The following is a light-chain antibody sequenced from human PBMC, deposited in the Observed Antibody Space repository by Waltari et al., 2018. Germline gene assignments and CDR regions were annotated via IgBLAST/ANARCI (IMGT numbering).Light chain of an antibody. V-gene: IGKV1-5*03. CDR2: RAS. CDR3: QQYNSYPWT. J-gene: IGKJ1*01. Sequence: DIQMTQAPSTQSASVGDRVTITSRAIQSIRSWLAWYQQKPGKAPKLLIYRASSLESGVPSRFSGSGSGTEFTLTISSLQPDDFATYYCQQYNSYPWTFGQGTKVEIK. CDR1: QSIRSW.